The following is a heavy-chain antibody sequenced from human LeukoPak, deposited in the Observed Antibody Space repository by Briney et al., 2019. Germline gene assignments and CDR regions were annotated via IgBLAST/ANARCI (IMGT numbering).Heavy chain of an antibody. Sequence: ASVKVSCKASGYTFTSYGISWVRQAPGQGLEWMGWISAYNGNTNYAQRLQGRVTMTTDTSTSTAYMELRSLRSDDTAVYYCARTNVYYYASSDYYPYFDYWAQGTLVTVSS. D-gene: IGHD3-22*01. CDR3: ARTNVYYYASSDYYPYFDY. CDR1: GYTFTSYG. J-gene: IGHJ4*02. CDR2: ISAYNGNT. V-gene: IGHV1-18*01.